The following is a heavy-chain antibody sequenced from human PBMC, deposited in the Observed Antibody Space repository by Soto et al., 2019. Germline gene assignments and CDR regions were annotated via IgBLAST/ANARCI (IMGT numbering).Heavy chain of an antibody. V-gene: IGHV4-39*01. CDR2: IYYSGST. CDR3: ARHVLRGVATIAPFDY. CDR1: GGSISSRSYY. Sequence: QLQLQESGPGLVKPSETLSLTCTVSGGSISSRSYYWGWIRQPPGKGLEWIGSIYYSGSTYYNPSLKSRVPISVETSKNQFSLKLSSVTAADTAVYYCARHVLRGVATIAPFDYWGQGTLVTVSS. D-gene: IGHD5-12*01. J-gene: IGHJ4*02.